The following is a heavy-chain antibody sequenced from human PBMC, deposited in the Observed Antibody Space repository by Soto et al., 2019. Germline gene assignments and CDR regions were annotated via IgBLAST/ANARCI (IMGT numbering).Heavy chain of an antibody. CDR3: TTDSGYDLYYYYGMDV. Sequence: PGGSLRLSCAASGFTFSNAWMNWVRQAPGKGLEWVGRIKSKTDGGTTDYAAPVKGRFTISRDDSKNTLYLQMNSLKTEDTAVYYCTTDSGYDLYYYYGMDVWGQGTTVTVSS. CDR2: IKSKTDGGTT. D-gene: IGHD5-12*01. J-gene: IGHJ6*02. CDR1: GFTFSNAW. V-gene: IGHV3-15*07.